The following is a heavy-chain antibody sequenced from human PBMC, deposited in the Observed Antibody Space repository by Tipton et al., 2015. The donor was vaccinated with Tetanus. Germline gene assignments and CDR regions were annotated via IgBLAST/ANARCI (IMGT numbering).Heavy chain of an antibody. D-gene: IGHD2-2*01. J-gene: IGHJ4*02. CDR2: VSSSGNS. CDR1: GGSVSSYY. V-gene: IGHV4-4*07. Sequence: TLSLTCTVSGGSVSSYYWTWFRQHPGKRLEWIGFVSSSGNSHYSPSLTGRVSMSLDTSKQQFSLSLTSATAADTAVYYCARGWAECSSWSCSPFDSWGQGTLVTVSS. CDR3: ARGWAECSSWSCSPFDS.